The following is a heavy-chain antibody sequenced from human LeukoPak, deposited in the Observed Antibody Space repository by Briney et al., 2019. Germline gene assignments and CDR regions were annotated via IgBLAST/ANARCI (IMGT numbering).Heavy chain of an antibody. CDR1: GFTFDDYA. D-gene: IGHD6-13*01. J-gene: IGHJ6*02. Sequence: GGSLRLSCAASGFTFDDYAMHWVRQAPGKGLEWVSGISWNSGSIGYADSVKGRFTISRDNAKNSLYLQMNSLRAEDTALYYCAKDNMVDSSQAGPYYYYGMDVWGQGTTVTVSS. V-gene: IGHV3-9*01. CDR3: AKDNMVDSSQAGPYYYYGMDV. CDR2: ISWNSGSI.